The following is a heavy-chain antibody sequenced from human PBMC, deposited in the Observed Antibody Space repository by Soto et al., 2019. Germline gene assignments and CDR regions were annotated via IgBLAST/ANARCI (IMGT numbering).Heavy chain of an antibody. Sequence: EVQLVESGGGLVQPGGSLRLSCAASGFTFSSYSMNWVHQAPGKGLEWVSYISSSSSTIYYADSVKGRFTISRDNAKNSLYLQLNSLRDEDTAVYYCARGSVPRAGYSSSFDYWGQGTLVTVSS. CDR2: ISSSSSTI. V-gene: IGHV3-48*02. CDR1: GFTFSSYS. D-gene: IGHD6-19*01. J-gene: IGHJ4*02. CDR3: ARGSVPRAGYSSSFDY.